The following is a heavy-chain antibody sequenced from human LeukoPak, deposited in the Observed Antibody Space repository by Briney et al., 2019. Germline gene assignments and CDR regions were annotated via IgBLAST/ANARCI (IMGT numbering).Heavy chain of an antibody. CDR2: IYYSGST. CDR1: GGSISSYY. V-gene: IGHV4-59*01. CDR3: ASHTTYYYDSSGPFDY. J-gene: IGHJ4*02. Sequence: PSETLSLNCTVSGGSISSYYWSWIRQPPGKGLEWIGYIYYSGSTNYNPSLKSRVTISVDTSKNQFSLKLCSVTAADTAVYYCASHTTYYYDSSGPFDYWGQGTLVTVSS. D-gene: IGHD3-22*01.